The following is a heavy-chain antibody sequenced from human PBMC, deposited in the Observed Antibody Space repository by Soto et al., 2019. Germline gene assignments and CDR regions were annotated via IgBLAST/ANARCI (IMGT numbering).Heavy chain of an antibody. D-gene: IGHD5-12*01. J-gene: IGHJ2*01. V-gene: IGHV1-46*03. CDR2: INPSGGST. CDR1: GYTFTSYY. Sequence: QVQLVQSGAEVKKPGASVKVSCKASGYTFTSYYMHWVRQAPGQGLERMGIINPSGGSTSYAQKFQGRVTMTRDTSTSTIYMELSSLRSEDTAVYYCARDSGATIRNWYFDLWGRGTLVTVSS. CDR3: ARDSGATIRNWYFDL.